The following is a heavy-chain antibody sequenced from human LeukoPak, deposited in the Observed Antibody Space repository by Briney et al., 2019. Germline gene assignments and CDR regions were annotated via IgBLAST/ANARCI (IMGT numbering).Heavy chain of an antibody. CDR3: ARVRSQQQLGGYYFDY. V-gene: IGHV1-46*01. D-gene: IGHD6-13*01. Sequence: PGASVKVSCKASGYTFTSYYMHWVRQAPGQGLEWMGIINPSGGSTTYTQEFQGRVTMTRDTSTSTVYMELSSLRSEDTAVYYCARVRSQQQLGGYYFDYWGQGTLVTVSS. CDR2: INPSGGST. J-gene: IGHJ4*02. CDR1: GYTFTSYY.